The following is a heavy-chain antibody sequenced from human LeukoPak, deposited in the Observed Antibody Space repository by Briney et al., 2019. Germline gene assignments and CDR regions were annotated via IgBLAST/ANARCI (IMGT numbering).Heavy chain of an antibody. Sequence: SETLSLTCTVSGGSISSYYWSWIRQPPGKGLEWIGYIYYSGSTNYNPSLKSRVTISVDTSKNQFSLKLSSVTAADTAVYYCARVKYDILTGYYNQGFDYWGQGTLVTVSS. CDR1: GGSISSYY. D-gene: IGHD3-9*01. V-gene: IGHV4-59*01. CDR2: IYYSGST. CDR3: ARVKYDILTGYYNQGFDY. J-gene: IGHJ4*02.